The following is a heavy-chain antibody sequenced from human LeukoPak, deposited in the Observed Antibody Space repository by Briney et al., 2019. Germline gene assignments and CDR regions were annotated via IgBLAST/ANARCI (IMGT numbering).Heavy chain of an antibody. Sequence: GESLRLSCAASGFTFSSRGMNWVREAPGKGLEWISYISSDSTTIYHADSVKGRYTISRDNAKNALYLQMNSLRDEDTAVYYCASGSGRGHYFDYWGQGTLVTVSS. V-gene: IGHV3-48*02. J-gene: IGHJ4*02. D-gene: IGHD3-10*01. CDR1: GFTFSSRG. CDR2: ISSDSTTI. CDR3: ASGSGRGHYFDY.